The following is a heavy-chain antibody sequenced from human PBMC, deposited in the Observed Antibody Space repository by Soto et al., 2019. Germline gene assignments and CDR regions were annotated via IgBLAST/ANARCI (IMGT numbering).Heavy chain of an antibody. CDR1: GDTFTDYY. CDR2: VNPSGGHT. V-gene: IGHV1-46*01. Sequence: QVQLVQSGAEVKKPGASVKVSCKASGDTFTDYYIHWVRQAPGQGLEWMGTVNPSGGHTTYAQHFLGRMTMTRDTSASTLYMELTSLTSEDTAVYYWARGGHVVVGTAALDYWGQGTLVTVSS. D-gene: IGHD2-21*02. J-gene: IGHJ4*02. CDR3: ARGGHVVVGTAALDY.